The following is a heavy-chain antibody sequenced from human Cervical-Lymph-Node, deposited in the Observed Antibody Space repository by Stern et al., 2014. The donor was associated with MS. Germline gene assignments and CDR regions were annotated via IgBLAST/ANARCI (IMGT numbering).Heavy chain of an antibody. Sequence: VQLVESGAEVTKPGASVKVSCQASGYIFTSYGISWVRQAPGQGLEWLGWITGYNDNTDDAQKFHGRVTMTTDTSTSTVYMELRSLRSDDTAVYYCARDLNALRFLEWLPSEYDYWGQGTLVTVSS. CDR3: ARDLNALRFLEWLPSEYDY. CDR1: GYIFTSYG. V-gene: IGHV1-18*01. J-gene: IGHJ4*02. CDR2: ITGYNDNT. D-gene: IGHD3-3*01.